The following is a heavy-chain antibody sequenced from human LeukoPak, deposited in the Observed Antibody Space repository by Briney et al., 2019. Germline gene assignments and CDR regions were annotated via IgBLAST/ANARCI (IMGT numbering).Heavy chain of an antibody. CDR1: GFTFSSYG. Sequence: GGPLRLSCAASGFTFSSYGMHWVRQAPGKGLEWVAVISYDGSNKYYADSVKGRFTISRDNSKNTLYLQMNSLRAEDTAVYYCAKDASSGGSCPNDYWGQGTLVTVSS. CDR2: ISYDGSNK. J-gene: IGHJ4*02. CDR3: AKDASSGGSCPNDY. V-gene: IGHV3-30*18. D-gene: IGHD2-15*01.